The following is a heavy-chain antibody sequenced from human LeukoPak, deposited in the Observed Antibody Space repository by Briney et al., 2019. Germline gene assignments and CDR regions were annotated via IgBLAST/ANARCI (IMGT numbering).Heavy chain of an antibody. D-gene: IGHD3-10*01. V-gene: IGHV3-23*01. Sequence: GGSLRLSCAASGFTFSSYAMSWVRQAPGKGLEWVSAISGSGGSTYYADSVKGRFTISRDNSKNTLYLQMNSLRAEDTAVYYCAKAFMVRGVTYDAFDIWGQGTMVTVSS. CDR1: GFTFSSYA. J-gene: IGHJ3*02. CDR2: ISGSGGST. CDR3: AKAFMVRGVTYDAFDI.